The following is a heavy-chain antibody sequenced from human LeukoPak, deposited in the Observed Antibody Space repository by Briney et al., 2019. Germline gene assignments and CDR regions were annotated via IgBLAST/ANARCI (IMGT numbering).Heavy chain of an antibody. D-gene: IGHD3-10*01. CDR2: ISAGNGNT. CDR1: GYTFTSYA. CDR3: ARDRTLWFGELYFDY. Sequence: ASVKVSCKASGYTFTSYAMHWVRQAPEQRLEWMGWISAGNGNTKYSQKFQGRVTITRDTSASTAYMELSSLRSEDTAVYYCARDRTLWFGELYFDYWGQGTLVTVSS. V-gene: IGHV1-3*01. J-gene: IGHJ4*02.